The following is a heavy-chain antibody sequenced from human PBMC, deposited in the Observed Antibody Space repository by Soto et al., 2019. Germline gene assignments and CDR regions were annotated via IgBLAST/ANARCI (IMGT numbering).Heavy chain of an antibody. CDR3: ARWDTVYSYGLGY. J-gene: IGHJ4*02. CDR1: GYTFTSYA. D-gene: IGHD5-18*01. V-gene: IGHV1-3*04. CDR2: INTGNGNT. Sequence: ASVKVSCKASGYTFTSYAMHWVRQAPGQRLEWMGWINTGNGNTKYSQMLQGRVTITRDTSASTAYLELSSLRFEDTAVYYCARWDTVYSYGLGYWGQGTLVTVSS.